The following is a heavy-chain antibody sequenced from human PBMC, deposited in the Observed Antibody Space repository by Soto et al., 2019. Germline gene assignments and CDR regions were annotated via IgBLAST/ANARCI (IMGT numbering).Heavy chain of an antibody. CDR1: GFTFSSYG. J-gene: IGHJ1*01. D-gene: IGHD4-17*01. CDR2: ISYDGSNK. CDR3: AKEGDYGDFHAEYFQH. Sequence: QVQLVESGGGVVQPGRSLRLSCAASGFTFSSYGMHWVRQAPGKGLEWVAVISYDGSNKYYADSVKGRFTISSDNSKNTLYLQMNSLRAEDSAVYYCAKEGDYGDFHAEYFQHWGQGTLVIVSS. V-gene: IGHV3-30*18.